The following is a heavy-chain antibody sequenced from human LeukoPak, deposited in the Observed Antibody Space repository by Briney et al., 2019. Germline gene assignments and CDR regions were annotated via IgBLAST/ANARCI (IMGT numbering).Heavy chain of an antibody. V-gene: IGHV4-4*07. J-gene: IGHJ4*02. D-gene: IGHD2-2*02. CDR2: IYTSGST. CDR3: AGFCSSTSCYKFIDY. Sequence: PSETLSLTCTVSGGFISSYYWSWIRQPAGKGLEWIGRIYTSGSTNYNPSLKSRVTMSVDTSKNQFSLKLSSVTAADTAVYYCAGFCSSTSCYKFIDYWGQGTLVTVSS. CDR1: GGFISSYY.